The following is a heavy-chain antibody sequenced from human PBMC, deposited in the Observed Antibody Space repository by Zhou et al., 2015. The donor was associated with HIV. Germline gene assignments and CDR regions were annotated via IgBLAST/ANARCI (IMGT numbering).Heavy chain of an antibody. CDR2: LIPRIGTA. J-gene: IGHJ1*01. CDR1: GDTFSSYA. Sequence: QVQLVQSGAEVKKAGSSVKVSCKASGDTFSSYAISWIRQAPGQGLEWMGGLIPRIGTANYAQRFKGRVTITADESTGTAYMEMSSLTSEDTAVYYCASNLGRFLERHFQHWGQGTLVTVSS. V-gene: IGHV1-69*01. D-gene: IGHD3-3*01. CDR3: ASNLGRFLERHFQH.